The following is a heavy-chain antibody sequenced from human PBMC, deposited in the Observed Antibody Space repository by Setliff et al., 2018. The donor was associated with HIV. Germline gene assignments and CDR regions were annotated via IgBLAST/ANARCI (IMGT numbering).Heavy chain of an antibody. D-gene: IGHD3-16*01. CDR1: GGTFSSYT. Sequence: GASVKVSCKASGGTFSSYTISWVRQAPGQGLEWMGGIIPIFRTPKYAQKFQDRVTISADESTSTAYMELSSLRSEDTAVYYCARESRGTYRGDFDYWGQGTLVTVSS. V-gene: IGHV1-69*13. J-gene: IGHJ4*02. CDR3: ARESRGTYRGDFDY. CDR2: IIPIFRTP.